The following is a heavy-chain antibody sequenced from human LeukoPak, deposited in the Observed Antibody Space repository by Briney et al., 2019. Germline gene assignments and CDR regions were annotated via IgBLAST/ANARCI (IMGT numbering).Heavy chain of an antibody. CDR3: ARDREVLLWFGELFVFDY. V-gene: IGHV1-24*01. CDR2: FDPEDGET. Sequence: GASVKVSCKVSGYIVTDLSIHWVRQAPGKGLEWMGSFDPEDGETVYTQKLQGRVTMTEDTSTDTAYMELSRLRSDDTAVYYCARDREVLLWFGELFVFDYWGQGTLVTVSS. D-gene: IGHD3-10*01. J-gene: IGHJ4*02. CDR1: GYIVTDLS.